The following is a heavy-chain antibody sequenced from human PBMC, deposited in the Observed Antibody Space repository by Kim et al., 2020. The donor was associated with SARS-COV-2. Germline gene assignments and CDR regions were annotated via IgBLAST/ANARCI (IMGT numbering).Heavy chain of an antibody. Sequence: GKTNYNPPLKSRVTVSVDTSKNQFSLKLSSVTAADTAVYYCVRGGGLYDSWGRGTLVTVSS. CDR3: VRGGGLYDS. CDR2: GKT. J-gene: IGHJ4*02. V-gene: IGHV4-59*09. D-gene: IGHD3-16*01.